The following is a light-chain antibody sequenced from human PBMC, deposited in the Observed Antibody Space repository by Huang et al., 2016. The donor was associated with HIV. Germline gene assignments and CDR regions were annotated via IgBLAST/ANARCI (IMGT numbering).Light chain of an antibody. CDR1: QDIINS. Sequence: DIQMTQSPSSLSASVGDRVTITCRASQDIINSLAWYQQKPGKGPKILVYGAYRLESGVPSRFSGSGSGTDYTLTSSGLQPEDFATYYCQQYYSITMYTFGQGTKLEIK. CDR3: QQYYSITMYT. V-gene: IGKV1-NL1*01. CDR2: GAY. J-gene: IGKJ2*01.